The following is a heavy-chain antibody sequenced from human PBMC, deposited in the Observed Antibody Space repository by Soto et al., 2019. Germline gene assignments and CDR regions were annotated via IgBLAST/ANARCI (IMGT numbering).Heavy chain of an antibody. D-gene: IGHD2-2*01. CDR1: GFTFSSYG. J-gene: IGHJ4*02. Sequence: QVQLVESGGGVVQPGRPLRLSCAASGFTFSSYGMHWVRQAPGKGLEWVAVISYDGSNKYYADSVKGRFTISRDNSKNTLYLQMNSLRAEDTPVYYCANSYGSSTSCRHQAFDYWGQGTLVTVSS. CDR2: ISYDGSNK. CDR3: ANSYGSSTSCRHQAFDY. V-gene: IGHV3-30*18.